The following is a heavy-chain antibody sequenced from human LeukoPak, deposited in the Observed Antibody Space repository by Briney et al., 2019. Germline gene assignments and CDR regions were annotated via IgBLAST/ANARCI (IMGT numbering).Heavy chain of an antibody. V-gene: IGHV3-23*01. J-gene: IGHJ4*02. D-gene: IGHD3-9*01. Sequence: GGSLRLSCAASVLTISHNSLRWIRQAPGKGLECVSAITGGCDTTYYADSVKGRFTISRENSKNTLYLQMNNQRAEDTAIYYCAKAANYDILTGYYLDYWGQGTLVTVSS. CDR2: ITGGCDTT. CDR1: VLTISHNS. CDR3: AKAANYDILTGYYLDY.